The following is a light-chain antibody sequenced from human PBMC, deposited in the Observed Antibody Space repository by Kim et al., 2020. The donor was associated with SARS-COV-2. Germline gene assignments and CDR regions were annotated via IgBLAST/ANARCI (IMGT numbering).Light chain of an antibody. CDR1: ENIGSW. CDR2: STS. V-gene: IGKV1-12*01. Sequence: ASVGDRVTITCRASENIGSWLAWYQQKPGKAPSRLIYSTSTLHSGVPSRFSGSGSGTEFTLTVSSLQPEDSAVYYCQQLNGFPLTCGGGTKVDIK. CDR3: QQLNGFPLT. J-gene: IGKJ4*01.